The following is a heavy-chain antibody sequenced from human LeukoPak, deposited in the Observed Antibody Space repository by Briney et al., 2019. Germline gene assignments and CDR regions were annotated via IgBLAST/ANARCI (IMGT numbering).Heavy chain of an antibody. J-gene: IGHJ4*02. D-gene: IGHD3-22*01. CDR3: AREDSSGYPAFDY. V-gene: IGHV3-11*01. Sequence: GGSLRLSCAASGFTFSDYYMSWIRQAPGKGLEWVSYISSSGSTIYYADSVKGRFTISRDNAKNSLYLQMYSLRAEDTAVYYCAREDSSGYPAFDYWGQGTLVTVSS. CDR2: ISSSGSTI. CDR1: GFTFSDYY.